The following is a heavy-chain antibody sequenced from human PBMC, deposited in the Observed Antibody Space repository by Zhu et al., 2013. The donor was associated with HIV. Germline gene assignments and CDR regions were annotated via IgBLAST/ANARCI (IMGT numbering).Heavy chain of an antibody. CDR1: GYTFTSYD. V-gene: IGHV1-8*01. CDR2: MNPNSGNT. J-gene: IGHJ6*02. CDR3: ARDYSSSSRWSYYYYGMDV. Sequence: QVQLVQSGAEVKKPGASVKVSCKASGYTFTSYDINWVRQATGQGLEWMGWMNPNSGNTGYAQKFQGRVTMTRNTSISTAYMELSSLRSEDTAVYYCARDYSSSSRWSYYYYGMDVWGQGTTVTVSS. D-gene: IGHD6-6*01.